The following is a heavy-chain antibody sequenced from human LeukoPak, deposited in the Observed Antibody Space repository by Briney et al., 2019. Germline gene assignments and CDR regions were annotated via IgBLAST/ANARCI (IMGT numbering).Heavy chain of an antibody. CDR3: AKGNWNKLEVFDY. Sequence: HPRGSLRLSSVASGLTFSKYAMSCVRQTPRKGPGWGLGIRSSGNSTYYADSVKGRFTISRDNSKNTLYLQMTSLRAEDTALYYCAKGNWNKLEVFDYWGQGILVTVSS. CDR1: GLTFSKYA. D-gene: IGHD1/OR15-1a*01. CDR2: IRSSGNST. J-gene: IGHJ4*02. V-gene: IGHV3-23*01.